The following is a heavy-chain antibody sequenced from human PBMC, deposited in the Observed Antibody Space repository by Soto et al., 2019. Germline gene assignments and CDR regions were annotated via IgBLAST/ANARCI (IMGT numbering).Heavy chain of an antibody. V-gene: IGHV3-74*01. CDR1: GFMFRSYW. D-gene: IGHD3-10*01. CDR2: INSDGSST. Sequence: GGSLRLSCAASGFMFRSYWMHWVRQVPGRGLAWVSRINSDGSSTDYADFVKGRFTISRDNAKNTLYLQMNSLRAEDTALYYCARAITEGHPSGNYWGQGTLVTVYS. J-gene: IGHJ4*02. CDR3: ARAITEGHPSGNY.